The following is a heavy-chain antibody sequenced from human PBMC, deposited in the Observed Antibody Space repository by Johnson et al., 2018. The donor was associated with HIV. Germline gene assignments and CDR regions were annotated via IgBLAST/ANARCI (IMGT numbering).Heavy chain of an antibody. CDR3: TTDWEYYYGSGKLDAFDM. Sequence: VQLVESGGGLVQPGGSLRLSCAASGFTVSSNYMSWVRQAPGKGLEWVGRIKSKTDGGTTDYAAPVKGRFTISRDDSKDTVYPHMNSLKVDDTDVYSCTTDWEYYYGSGKLDAFDMWGQGTMVTVSS. CDR2: IKSKTDGGTT. D-gene: IGHD3-10*01. V-gene: IGHV3-15*01. CDR1: GFTVSSNY. J-gene: IGHJ3*02.